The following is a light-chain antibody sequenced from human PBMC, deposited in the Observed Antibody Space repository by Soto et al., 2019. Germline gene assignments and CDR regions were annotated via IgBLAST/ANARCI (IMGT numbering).Light chain of an antibody. Sequence: EIVLTQSPGTLSLSPGERATLSCRASQSVSSSYLAWYQQKPGQAPRLLIYGASSRATGIPDRFIGSGYGTDFTLTISRLEPEDFAVYYCQQYGDSTHTFGQGTKVEIK. CDR3: QQYGDSTHT. J-gene: IGKJ1*01. CDR2: GAS. V-gene: IGKV3-20*01. CDR1: QSVSSSY.